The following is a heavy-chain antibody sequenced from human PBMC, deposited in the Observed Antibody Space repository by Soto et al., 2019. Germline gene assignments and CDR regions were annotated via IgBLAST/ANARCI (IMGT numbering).Heavy chain of an antibody. Sequence: GGSLRLSCAASGFTFSSYAMHWVRQAPGKGLEWVAVISYDGSNKYYADSVKGRFTISRDNSKNTLYLQMNSLRAEDTAVYYCARKPGLIWFGGKYGMDVWGQGTKVTVYS. D-gene: IGHD3-10*01. V-gene: IGHV3-30-3*01. CDR3: ARKPGLIWFGGKYGMDV. CDR1: GFTFSSYA. J-gene: IGHJ6*02. CDR2: ISYDGSNK.